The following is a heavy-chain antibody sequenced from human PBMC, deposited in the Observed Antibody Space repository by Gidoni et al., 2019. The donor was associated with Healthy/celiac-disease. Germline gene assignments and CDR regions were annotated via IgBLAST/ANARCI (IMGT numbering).Heavy chain of an antibody. CDR3: ARIRGYSSSWYRVGGYFDY. V-gene: IGHV2-26*01. Sequence: QVTLKESGPVLVKPTETLTLTCTVSGFSLSNARMGVSWIRQPPGKALEWLAHIFSNEEKAYSTSLKSRLTISKDTSKSQVVLTMTNMDPVDTATYYCARIRGYSSSWYRVGGYFDYWGQGTLVTVSS. CDR2: IFSNEEK. D-gene: IGHD6-13*01. J-gene: IGHJ4*02. CDR1: GFSLSNARMG.